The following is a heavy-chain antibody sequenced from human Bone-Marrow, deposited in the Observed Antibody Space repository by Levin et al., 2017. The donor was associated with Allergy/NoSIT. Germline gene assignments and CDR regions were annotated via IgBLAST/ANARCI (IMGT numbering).Heavy chain of an antibody. V-gene: IGHV3-30*04. Sequence: PGGSLRLSCAASAFTFNDYSMHWVRQAPGKGLEWVACISYDGYKTYYADSVKGRFTISRDNSRNTLFIQMDSLRPEDAAVYYCVRDALRFGEGDAMDVWGQGTTVSVSS. J-gene: IGHJ6*02. CDR3: VRDALRFGEGDAMDV. D-gene: IGHD3-10*01. CDR1: AFTFNDYS. CDR2: ISYDGYKT.